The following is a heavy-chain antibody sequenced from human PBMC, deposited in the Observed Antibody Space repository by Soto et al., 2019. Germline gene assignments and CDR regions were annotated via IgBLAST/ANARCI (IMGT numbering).Heavy chain of an antibody. CDR3: AGQTTLSIYYIDF. CDR1: GYSFTSYW. V-gene: IGHV5-51*01. Sequence: LGESLKISCKGSGYSFTSYWIGWVRQMPGKGLEWMGIIYPGDSDTRYSPSFQGQVTISADKSISTAYLQWSSLKASDTAMYYCAGQTTLSIYYIDFWGKRTTDTGSS. J-gene: IGHJ6*03. CDR2: IYPGDSDT.